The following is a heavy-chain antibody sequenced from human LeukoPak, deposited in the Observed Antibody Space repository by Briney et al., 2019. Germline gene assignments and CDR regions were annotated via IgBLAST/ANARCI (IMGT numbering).Heavy chain of an antibody. CDR3: AKHRRSTLVTAYFDS. D-gene: IGHD2-21*02. Sequence: GGSLRLSCTASGFTFSTLAMSWVRQAPGKGLEWVSSISSRGDDTSYADSVKGRFTISRDNSKNALYLQLNSLRVDDAAIYYCAKHRRSTLVTAYFDSWGQGTLVTVSS. CDR2: ISSRGDDT. J-gene: IGHJ4*02. CDR1: GFTFSTLA. V-gene: IGHV3-23*01.